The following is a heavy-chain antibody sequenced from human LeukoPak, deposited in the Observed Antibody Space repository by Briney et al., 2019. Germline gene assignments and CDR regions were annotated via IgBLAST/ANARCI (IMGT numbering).Heavy chain of an antibody. CDR3: AKDASSGTYYDY. V-gene: IGHV3-23*01. J-gene: IGHJ4*02. CDR1: GFSFSAYD. D-gene: IGHD1-26*01. CDR2: ISASGGST. Sequence: GGSLRLYCAASGFSFSAYDMSWVRQAPGPGLEWVSAISASGGSTYTADSVKGRITISRDNSKNTLYLEVNSLRADDTAVYYCAKDASSGTYYDYWGRGTLVTVSS.